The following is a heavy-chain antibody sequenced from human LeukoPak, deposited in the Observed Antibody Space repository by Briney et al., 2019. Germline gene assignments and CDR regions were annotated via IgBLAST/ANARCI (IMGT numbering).Heavy chain of an antibody. D-gene: IGHD3-10*01. Sequence: SETLSLTCAVYGGSFSGYYWSCIRQPPGKGLEWIGEINHSGSTNYNPSLKSRVTISVDTSKNQSSLKLSSVTAADTAVYYCARASTMVRGAGRFDPWGQGTLVTVSS. CDR2: INHSGST. J-gene: IGHJ5*02. V-gene: IGHV4-34*01. CDR3: ARASTMVRGAGRFDP. CDR1: GGSFSGYY.